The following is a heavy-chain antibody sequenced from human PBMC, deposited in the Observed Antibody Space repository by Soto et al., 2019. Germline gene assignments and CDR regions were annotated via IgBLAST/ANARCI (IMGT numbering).Heavy chain of an antibody. J-gene: IGHJ4*02. Sequence: PSETLSLTCTVSGGSISSGGYYWSWIRQHPGKGLEWIGYIYYSGSTYYNPSLKSRVTISVDTSKNQFSLKLSSVTAADTAVYYCARVRPHARPFDYWGQGTLVTVS. CDR1: GGSISSGGYY. CDR2: IYYSGST. V-gene: IGHV4-31*03. CDR3: ARVRPHARPFDY. D-gene: IGHD6-6*01.